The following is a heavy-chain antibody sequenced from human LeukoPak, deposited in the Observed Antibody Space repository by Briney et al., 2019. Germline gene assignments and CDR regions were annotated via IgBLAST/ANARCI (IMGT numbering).Heavy chain of an antibody. CDR3: ATDLDSSSWAF. CDR1: GFTFSFYS. V-gene: IGHV3-21*01. J-gene: IGHJ4*02. Sequence: GGSLRPSCGASGFTFSFYSMNWVRQAPGKGLEWVSTISSSSSSKYYADSVKGRFTISRDNAKNSLYLQMNSLRVEDTAMYYCATDLDSSSWAFGGQGTLVTVSS. CDR2: ISSSSSSK. D-gene: IGHD6-13*01.